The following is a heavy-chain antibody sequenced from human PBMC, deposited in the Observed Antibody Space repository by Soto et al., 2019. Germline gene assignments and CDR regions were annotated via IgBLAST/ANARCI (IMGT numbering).Heavy chain of an antibody. V-gene: IGHV1-69*12. D-gene: IGHD2-2*01. CDR1: GGTFDSNA. CDR2: IIPIFGTI. CDR3: ARDGLTFGPGAVGGAFDI. J-gene: IGHJ3*02. Sequence: QVQFVQSGTEVRKPGSSVKVSCKASGGTFDSNAISWVRLAPGQGLEWMGGIIPIFGTINNAQKFQDRVTITADESANIVYMELSSLGSEDTALYDCARDGLTFGPGAVGGAFDIWGQGTLVTVSS.